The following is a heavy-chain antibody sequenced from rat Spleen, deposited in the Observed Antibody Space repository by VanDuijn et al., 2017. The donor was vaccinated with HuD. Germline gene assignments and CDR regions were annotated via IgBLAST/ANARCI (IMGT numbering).Heavy chain of an antibody. CDR1: GFTFSDYY. D-gene: IGHD5-1*01. CDR2: IWSGGNT. Sequence: EVKLVESGGGLVQPGRSLKLSCAASGFTFSDYYMAWVRQPPGKGLEWMGVIWSGGNTAYNSLLKSRLTISRDTSKSQVFLKMNSLQTEDTATYYCAREGKLGVRGYYFDYWGQGVMVTVSS. J-gene: IGHJ2*01. CDR3: AREGKLGVRGYYFDY. V-gene: IGHV2S63*01.